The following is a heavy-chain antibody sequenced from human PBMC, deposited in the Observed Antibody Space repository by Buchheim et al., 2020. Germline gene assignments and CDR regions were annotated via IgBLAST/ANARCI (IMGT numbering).Heavy chain of an antibody. CDR2: ISYDGSNK. Sequence: QVQVVESGGGVVQPGRSLRLSCAASGFTFSSYGMHWVRQAPGKGLEWVAIISYDGSNKYYADSVKGRFTISRDNSKNTLYLQMNSLRAEDTAVYYCAKEGSYSSGWWPERQYFDYWGQGTL. D-gene: IGHD6-19*01. CDR1: GFTFSSYG. V-gene: IGHV3-30*18. CDR3: AKEGSYSSGWWPERQYFDY. J-gene: IGHJ4*02.